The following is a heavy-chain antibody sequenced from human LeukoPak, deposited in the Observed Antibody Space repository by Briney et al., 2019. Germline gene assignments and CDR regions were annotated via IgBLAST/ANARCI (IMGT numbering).Heavy chain of an antibody. Sequence: GGSLRLSCAASGFTFSTYWMTWVRQAPGKGLEWVANIKQDGSEKYYVDSVKGRFTISRDNAKNSLYLQMNSLRAEDTALYYCARDLPGIAVAGRVFDYWGQGTLVTVSS. V-gene: IGHV3-7*03. CDR1: GFTFSTYW. D-gene: IGHD6-19*01. CDR3: ARDLPGIAVAGRVFDY. CDR2: IKQDGSEK. J-gene: IGHJ4*02.